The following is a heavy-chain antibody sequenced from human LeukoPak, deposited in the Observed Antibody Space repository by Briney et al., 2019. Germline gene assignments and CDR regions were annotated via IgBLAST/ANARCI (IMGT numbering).Heavy chain of an antibody. Sequence: SETLSLTCTVSGGSISSYYWSWIRQPPGKGLEWIGYIYYSGSTNYNPSLKSRVTISVDTSKNQFSLKLSSATAADTAVYYCARAPYDFWSGYPYYFDYWGQGTLVTVSS. CDR2: IYYSGST. CDR1: GGSISSYY. V-gene: IGHV4-59*08. D-gene: IGHD3-3*01. J-gene: IGHJ4*02. CDR3: ARAPYDFWSGYPYYFDY.